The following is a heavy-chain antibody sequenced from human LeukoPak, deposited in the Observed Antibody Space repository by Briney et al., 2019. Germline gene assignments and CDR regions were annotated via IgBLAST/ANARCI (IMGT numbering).Heavy chain of an antibody. CDR3: AKVLAEPPNWFDP. Sequence: GGSLRLSCAASGFTFSSYAMSWLRQAPGKGLEWVSVISSSGGSTYYAGSVKGRFTISRDNSKNMLFLQLNSLRADDTAVYYCAKVLAEPPNWFDPWGQGALVTVSS. D-gene: IGHD1-14*01. V-gene: IGHV3-23*01. CDR1: GFTFSSYA. CDR2: ISSSGGST. J-gene: IGHJ5*02.